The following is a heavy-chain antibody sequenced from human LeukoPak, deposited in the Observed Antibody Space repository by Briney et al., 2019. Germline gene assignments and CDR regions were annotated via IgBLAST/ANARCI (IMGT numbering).Heavy chain of an antibody. V-gene: IGHV3-23*01. CDR1: GISLTNYA. J-gene: IGHJ5*02. CDR2: ISERGGST. CDR3: ARDRATSS. Sequence: GGSLRLSCVVSGISLTNYAMTWVRQAPGKGLEWVSYISERGGSTTYADSVKGRFTISRDNAKNSLYLQMNSLRAEDTAVYYCARDRATSSWGQGTLVTVSS.